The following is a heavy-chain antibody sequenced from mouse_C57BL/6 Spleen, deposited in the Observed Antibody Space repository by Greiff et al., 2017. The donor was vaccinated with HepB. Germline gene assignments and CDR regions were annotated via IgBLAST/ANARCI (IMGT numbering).Heavy chain of an antibody. CDR3: ARRHSSGYAWYFDV. Sequence: EVQLQQSGPELVKPGASVKIPCKASGYTFTDYNMDWVKQSHGKSLEWIGDINPNNGGTIYNQKFKGKATLTVDKSSSTAYMELRSLTSEDTAVYYCARRHSSGYAWYFDVWGTGTTVTVSS. J-gene: IGHJ1*03. CDR1: GYTFTDYN. V-gene: IGHV1-18*01. D-gene: IGHD3-1*01. CDR2: INPNNGGT.